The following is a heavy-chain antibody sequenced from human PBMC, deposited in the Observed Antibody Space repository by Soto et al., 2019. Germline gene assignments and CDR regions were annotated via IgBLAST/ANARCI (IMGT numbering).Heavy chain of an antibody. CDR3: ATRLSPVLRFLEWSPWAFDI. CDR1: GYTLTELS. D-gene: IGHD3-3*01. V-gene: IGHV1-24*01. Sequence: GASVKVSCKVSGYTLTELSMHWVRQAPGKGREWMGGFDPEDGETIYAQKFQGRVTMTEDTSKDTAYMELSSLRSEDTAVYYCATRLSPVLRFLEWSPWAFDIWGQGIMVPVS. J-gene: IGHJ3*02. CDR2: FDPEDGET.